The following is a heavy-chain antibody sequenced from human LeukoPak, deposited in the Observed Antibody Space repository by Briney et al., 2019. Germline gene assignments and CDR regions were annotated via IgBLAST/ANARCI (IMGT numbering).Heavy chain of an antibody. CDR2: IDNSGGFT. CDR3: AQRCYVVSNRRYNFSY. CDR1: GFTFSSYA. V-gene: IGHV3-23*01. D-gene: IGHD3-3*01. J-gene: IGHJ4*02. Sequence: GGSLRLSCAASGFTFSSYAMSWVRQAPGKGLEWVSSIDNSGGFTPYAESVKGRFTISRDNSKNTLYLQMSSLRADDTALYYFAQRCYVVSNRRYNFSYWGQRPLVTVSS.